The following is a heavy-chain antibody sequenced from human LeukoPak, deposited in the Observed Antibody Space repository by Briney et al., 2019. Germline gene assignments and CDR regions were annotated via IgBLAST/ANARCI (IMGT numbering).Heavy chain of an antibody. CDR2: ISGSGGST. V-gene: IGHV3-23*01. CDR3: ARGKYCSSTSCYVYYYYMDV. D-gene: IGHD2-2*01. Sequence: GGSLRLSCEASGFTFSSYAMSWVRQAPGKGLEWVSGISGSGGSTYYADSVKGRFTISRDNAKNSLYLQMNSLRAEDTASYYCARGKYCSSTSCYVYYYYMDVWGKGTTVTVSS. CDR1: GFTFSSYA. J-gene: IGHJ6*03.